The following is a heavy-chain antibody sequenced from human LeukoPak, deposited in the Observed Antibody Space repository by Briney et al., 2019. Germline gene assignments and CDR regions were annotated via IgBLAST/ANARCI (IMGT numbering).Heavy chain of an antibody. CDR1: GYSFTSYG. V-gene: IGHV1-18*01. CDR2: MSAYNGKT. Sequence: GASVKVSCKASGYSFTSYGFNWVRQAPGQGLEWMGWMSAYNGKTNYAHSLQGRVTVTADTSTSTAYMELRSLRSEDTAVYYCARDRSWFDPWGQGTLVTVSS. CDR3: ARDRSWFDP. J-gene: IGHJ5*02.